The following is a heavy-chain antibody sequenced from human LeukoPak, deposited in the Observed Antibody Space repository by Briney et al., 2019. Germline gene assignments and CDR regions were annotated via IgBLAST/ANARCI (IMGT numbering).Heavy chain of an antibody. Sequence: GASVKVSCKASGYTFTRYDINWVRQATGQGLEWMGWMNPNSGNTGYAQKFQGRVTITRNTSISTAYMELSSLRSEDTAVYYCAYSGSYYDGGYWGQGTLVTVSS. D-gene: IGHD1-26*01. V-gene: IGHV1-8*03. CDR2: MNPNSGNT. J-gene: IGHJ4*02. CDR1: GYTFTRYD. CDR3: AYSGSYYDGGY.